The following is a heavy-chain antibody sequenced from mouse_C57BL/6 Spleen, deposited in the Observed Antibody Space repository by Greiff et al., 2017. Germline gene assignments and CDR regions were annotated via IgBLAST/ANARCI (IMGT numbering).Heavy chain of an antibody. CDR3: ARLILLRYAMDY. J-gene: IGHJ4*01. Sequence: LVESGPELVKPGASVKISCKASGYAFSSSWMNWVKQRPGKGLEWIGRIYPGDGDTNYNGKFKGKATLTADKSSSTAYMQLSSLTSEDSAVYFCARLILLRYAMDYWGQGTSVTVSS. CDR2: IYPGDGDT. CDR1: GYAFSSSW. V-gene: IGHV1-82*01. D-gene: IGHD1-1*01.